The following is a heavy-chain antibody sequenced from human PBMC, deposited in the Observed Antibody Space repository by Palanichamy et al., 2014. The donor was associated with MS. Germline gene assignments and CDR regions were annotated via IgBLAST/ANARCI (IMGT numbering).Heavy chain of an antibody. V-gene: IGHV3-30*03. J-gene: IGHJ2*01. D-gene: IGHD5-24*01. CDR3: ARGNSPNWHFDL. Sequence: QVQLVESGGGVVQPGRSLRLSCAVSGFTFSSYGMHWVRQAPGKGLEWVAVISYDGSNKYYADSVKGRFTISRDNSKNTLYLQMNSLKSEDTAMYYCARGNSPNWHFDLWGRGTLVSVSS. CDR1: GFTFSSYG. CDR2: ISYDGSNK.